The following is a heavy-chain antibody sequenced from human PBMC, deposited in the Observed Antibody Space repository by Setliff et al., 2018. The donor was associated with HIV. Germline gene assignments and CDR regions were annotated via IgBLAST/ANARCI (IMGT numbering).Heavy chain of an antibody. V-gene: IGHV3-74*01. CDR2: ISRDGNTA. D-gene: IGHD2-15*01. J-gene: IGHJ4*02. CDR1: GFTFRNYW. Sequence: GGSLRLSCEASGFTFRNYWMYWVRQAPGKGLVWVSRISRDGNTANYADSVKGRFTISRDNAKNTLYLQMNSLRAEDMAVYYCARVAAGHCSSGTCYFDYWGQGTLVTVSS. CDR3: ARVAAGHCSSGTCYFDY.